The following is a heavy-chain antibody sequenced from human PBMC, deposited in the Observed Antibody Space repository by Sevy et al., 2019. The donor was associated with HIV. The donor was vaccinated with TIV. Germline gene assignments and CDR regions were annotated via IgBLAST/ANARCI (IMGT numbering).Heavy chain of an antibody. D-gene: IGHD2-15*01. CDR3: AREWRGYCSGGSCHNWFDP. CDR1: GFPFSSYS. J-gene: IGHJ5*02. Sequence: GGSLRLSCAASGFPFSSYSMNWVRQAPGKGLEWVSYISSSSSTIYYADSVKGRFTISRDNAKNELNLQMNSLRDEETAVYYCAREWRGYCSGGSCHNWFDPWGQRTLVTVSS. V-gene: IGHV3-48*02. CDR2: ISSSSSTI.